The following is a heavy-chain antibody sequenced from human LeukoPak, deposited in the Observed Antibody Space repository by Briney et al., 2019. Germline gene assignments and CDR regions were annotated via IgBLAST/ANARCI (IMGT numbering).Heavy chain of an antibody. V-gene: IGHV3-21*01. J-gene: IGHJ4*02. CDR2: ISSSSYI. Sequence: GGSLRLSCAASGFTFSSYSMNWVRQAPGKGLEWVSSISSSSYIYYADSVKGRFTISRDNAKNSLYLQMNSLRAEDTAVYYCARDLGYSSGWYGDYWGQGTLVTVSS. CDR1: GFTFSSYS. D-gene: IGHD6-19*01. CDR3: ARDLGYSSGWYGDY.